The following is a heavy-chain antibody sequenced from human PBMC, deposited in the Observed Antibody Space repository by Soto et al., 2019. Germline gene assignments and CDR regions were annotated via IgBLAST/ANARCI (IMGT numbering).Heavy chain of an antibody. V-gene: IGHV3-23*01. CDR3: AKDADGRDTL. CDR1: GFPFSSSA. Sequence: SLILAGTPSGFPFSSSAMASDGQARGNGLEWVSAISGSGGSTYYADCVKGRFTISRDNSKNTLYLQMKSLRAEDTAVYYCAKDADGRDTLWGQGTRVTVSS. J-gene: IGHJ4*02. CDR2: ISGSGGST.